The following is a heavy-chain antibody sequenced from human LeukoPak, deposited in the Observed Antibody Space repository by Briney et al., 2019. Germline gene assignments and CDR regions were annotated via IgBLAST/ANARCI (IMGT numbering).Heavy chain of an antibody. V-gene: IGHV3-30*02. Sequence: GGSLRLSCSASGFTFSSYGMHWVRQAPGKGLEWVAFIRYDGSNKYYADSVKGRFTISRDNSKNTLYLQMNSLRAEDTAVYYCAIHGERGYSSGWYDYWGQGTLVTVSS. CDR3: AIHGERGYSSGWYDY. CDR1: GFTFSSYG. J-gene: IGHJ4*02. CDR2: IRYDGSNK. D-gene: IGHD6-19*01.